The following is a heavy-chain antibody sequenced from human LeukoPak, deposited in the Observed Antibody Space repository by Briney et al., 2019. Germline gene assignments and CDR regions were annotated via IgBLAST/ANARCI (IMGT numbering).Heavy chain of an antibody. V-gene: IGHV4-59*01. Sequence: SETLSLTCTVSGGSISSYYWSWIRQPPGKGLEWIGYIYYSGSTNYNPSLKSRVTISVDTSKNQFSLKLSSVTAADTAVYYCARCSSWPYYFDYWGQGTLVTVSS. CDR3: ARCSSWPYYFDY. CDR2: IYYSGST. J-gene: IGHJ4*02. CDR1: GGSISSYY. D-gene: IGHD6-13*01.